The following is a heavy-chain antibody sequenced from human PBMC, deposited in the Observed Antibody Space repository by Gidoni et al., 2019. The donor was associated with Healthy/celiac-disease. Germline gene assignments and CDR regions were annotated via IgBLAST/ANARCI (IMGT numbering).Heavy chain of an antibody. CDR2: INPNSGCT. J-gene: IGHJ6*02. CDR3: ARGSPREITMVRGVIRDYYYYGMDV. D-gene: IGHD3-10*01. Sequence: QVQLVQSGAEVKKPGASVKVSCKASGYTFTGYYMHWVRQAPGQGLEWMGWINPNSGCTNYAQKFQGRVTMTRDTSISTAYMELSRLRSDDTAVYYCARGSPREITMVRGVIRDYYYYGMDVWGQGTTVTVSS. CDR1: GYTFTGYY. V-gene: IGHV1-2*02.